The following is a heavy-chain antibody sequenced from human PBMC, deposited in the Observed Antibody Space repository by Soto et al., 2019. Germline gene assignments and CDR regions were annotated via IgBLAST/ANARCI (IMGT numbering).Heavy chain of an antibody. Sequence: QITLRESGPALVKPTQTLTLTCTFSGFSLTTVGVGVAWIRQPPGKALECLALIYWDDDKIYSPSHKSRLTATKDTSKNHVVFTMSNLDPTDTATYYCDHRHVSPAYFDLWGQGTLVNVSS. V-gene: IGHV2-5*02. J-gene: IGHJ4*02. CDR1: GFSLTTVGVG. CDR2: IYWDDDK. CDR3: DHRHVSPAYFDL.